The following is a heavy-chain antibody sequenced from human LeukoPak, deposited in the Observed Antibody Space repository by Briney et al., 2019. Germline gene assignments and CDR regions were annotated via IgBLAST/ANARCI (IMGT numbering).Heavy chain of an antibody. CDR1: GYTFSSYW. CDR2: IKQDGSEK. CDR3: ASGVDTAMVPFDY. J-gene: IGHJ4*02. D-gene: IGHD5-18*01. Sequence: GGSLRLTCAASGYTFSSYWMSWVRQAPGKGLEWVANIKQDGSEKYYVDSVKGRFTISRDNAKNSLYLQMNSLRAEDTAVYYCASGVDTAMVPFDYWGQGTLVTVSS. V-gene: IGHV3-7*01.